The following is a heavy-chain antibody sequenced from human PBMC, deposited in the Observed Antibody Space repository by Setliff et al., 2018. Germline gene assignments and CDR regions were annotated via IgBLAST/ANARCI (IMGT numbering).Heavy chain of an antibody. CDR2: IRSKAYGGTT. V-gene: IGHV3-49*04. Sequence: GESLKISCTASGFTFGDYAMSWVRQAPGKGLEWVGFIRSKAYGGTTEYAASVKGRFTISRDDSKSIAYLQMNSLKTEDTAVYYCTRPNLFSYYFDYWGKGTTVTVSS. CDR1: GFTFGDYA. D-gene: IGHD3-3*01. J-gene: IGHJ4*03. CDR3: TRPNLFSYYFDY.